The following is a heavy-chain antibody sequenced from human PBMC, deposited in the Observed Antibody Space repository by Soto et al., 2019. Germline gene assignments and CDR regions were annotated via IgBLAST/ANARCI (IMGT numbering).Heavy chain of an antibody. CDR3: ARARLYCSSTSCYDGAGYVDY. D-gene: IGHD2-2*01. V-gene: IGHV1-69*01. CDR2: IIPIFGTA. CDR1: GGTFSSYA. Sequence: QVQLVQSGAEVKKPGSSVKVSCKASGGTFSSYAISWVRQAPGQGLEWMGGIIPIFGTANYAQKFQGRVTITADESTSTAYMELSSLRSEDTAVYYCARARLYCSSTSCYDGAGYVDYWGQGTLVTVSS. J-gene: IGHJ4*02.